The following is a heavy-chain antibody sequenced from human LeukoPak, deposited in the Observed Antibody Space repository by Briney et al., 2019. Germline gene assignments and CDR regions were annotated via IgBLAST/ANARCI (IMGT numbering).Heavy chain of an antibody. D-gene: IGHD6-19*01. CDR3: ATGYSSGWYFYFQH. CDR2: ISWNSGSI. V-gene: IGHV3-9*01. CDR1: GFTFDDYA. J-gene: IGHJ1*01. Sequence: PGRSLRLSCAASGFTFDDYAMHWVRQAPGEGLEWVSGISWNSGSIGYADSVKGRFTISRDNAKNSLSLRMNSLSAEDTAVYYCATGYSSGWYFYFQHWGQGSLVSVSS.